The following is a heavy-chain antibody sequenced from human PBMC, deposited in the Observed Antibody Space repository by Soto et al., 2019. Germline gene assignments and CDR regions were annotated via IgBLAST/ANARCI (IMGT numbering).Heavy chain of an antibody. CDR3: AKTGSNFGRFGSAFDP. J-gene: IGHJ5*02. Sequence: PGGSLRLSCAASGFTFSSYAMSWVRQAPGKGLEWVSAISGSGGSTYYADSVKGRFTISRDNSKNTLYLQMNSLRAEDTAVYYCAKTGSNFGRFGSAFDPWGQGTLVTSPQ. D-gene: IGHD4-4*01. CDR1: GFTFSSYA. CDR2: ISGSGGST. V-gene: IGHV3-23*01.